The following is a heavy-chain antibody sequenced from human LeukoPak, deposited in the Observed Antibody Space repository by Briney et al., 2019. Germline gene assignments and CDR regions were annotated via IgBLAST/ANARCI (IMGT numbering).Heavy chain of an antibody. Sequence: SETLSLTCAVYGGSFSGYYWSWIRQPPGKGLEWIGEINHSGSTNYNPSLKSRVTISVDTSKNQFSLKLSSVTAADTAVYYCARYRTMVRGTVDYWGQGTLVTVSS. CDR2: INHSGST. J-gene: IGHJ4*02. V-gene: IGHV4-34*01. CDR1: GGSFSGYY. D-gene: IGHD3-10*01. CDR3: ARYRTMVRGTVDY.